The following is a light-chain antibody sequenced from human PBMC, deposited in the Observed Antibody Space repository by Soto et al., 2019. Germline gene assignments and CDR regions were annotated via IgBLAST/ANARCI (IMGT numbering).Light chain of an antibody. V-gene: IGKV3-20*01. Sequence: EIVLTQSPGTLSLSPGERATLSCRASQSVSSSYLAWYQQKPGRAPRLLIYGASSRATAIPDRFSGSGSGTDFTLTISRLEPEDFAVYYCQQYGSSLYTFGQGTKLEIK. CDR2: GAS. CDR1: QSVSSSY. CDR3: QQYGSSLYT. J-gene: IGKJ2*01.